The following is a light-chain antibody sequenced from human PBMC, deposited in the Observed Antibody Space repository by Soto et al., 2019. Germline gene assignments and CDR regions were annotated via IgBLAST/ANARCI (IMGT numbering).Light chain of an antibody. V-gene: IGLV2-23*01. CDR2: EGS. CDR3: CSYAGSSAYV. Sequence: QSVLTQPASVSGSPGQSITISCTGTSSDVGGYNYVSWYQQHPGKAPKLMIYEGSKRPSGVSNRFSGSKSGNTASLTISGLQAEDEADYYCCSYAGSSAYVFRTGTKLTVL. CDR1: SSDVGGYNY. J-gene: IGLJ1*01.